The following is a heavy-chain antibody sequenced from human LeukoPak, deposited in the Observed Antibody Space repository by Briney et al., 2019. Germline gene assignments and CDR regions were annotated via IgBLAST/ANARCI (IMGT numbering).Heavy chain of an antibody. Sequence: GRSLRLSCAASGFTFSSYAMHWVRQAPGKGLEWVAVISYDGSNKYYADSVKGRFTISRDNSKNTLYLQMNSLRAEDTAVYYCARGCSSTSCYLTDAFDIWGQGTMVTVSS. V-gene: IGHV3-30-3*01. CDR1: GFTFSSYA. J-gene: IGHJ3*02. D-gene: IGHD2-2*01. CDR2: ISYDGSNK. CDR3: ARGCSSTSCYLTDAFDI.